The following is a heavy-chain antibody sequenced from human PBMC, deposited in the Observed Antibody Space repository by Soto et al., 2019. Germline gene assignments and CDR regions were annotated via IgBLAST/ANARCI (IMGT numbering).Heavy chain of an antibody. D-gene: IGHD2-8*01. CDR3: TTDSYSTIIRVRFDY. CDR2: IKSKTDGGTT. J-gene: IGHJ4*01. CDR1: GFTFSNAW. V-gene: IGHV3-15*07. Sequence: PGGSLRLSCAASGFTFSNAWINWVRQAPGKGLEWVGRIKSKTDGGTTDYAEPVKGRFATSRDDSNNMVYLQMNSLKIEDTAVYYCTTDSYSTIIRVRFDYWGRGTLVTVSS.